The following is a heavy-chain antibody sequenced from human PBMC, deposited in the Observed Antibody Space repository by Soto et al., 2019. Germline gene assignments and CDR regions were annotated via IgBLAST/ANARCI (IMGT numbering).Heavy chain of an antibody. D-gene: IGHD1-1*01. CDR3: ATSPTTGNT. Sequence: EVQLVESGGGLIQPGGSLRLSCAASGFTVSNNYMIWVRQAPGKGLEWVSLIYSGGKTYYADSVKGRFTISRDNSNNTLYLQTNSLRAEDTAVYYCATSPTTGNTWGQGTLVTVSS. CDR1: GFTVSNNY. V-gene: IGHV3-53*01. J-gene: IGHJ4*02. CDR2: IYSGGKT.